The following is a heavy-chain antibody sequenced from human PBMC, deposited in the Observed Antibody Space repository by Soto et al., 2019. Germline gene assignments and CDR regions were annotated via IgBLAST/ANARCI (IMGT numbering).Heavy chain of an antibody. Sequence: PGESLKISCKGSGYNFANYWIGWVRQVPGKGLEWMGMIFPGDSDTKNSPSLQGQITMSVDKSNSSAYLQWGSLKASDTAMYYCAAGYSTCLDAFDLWGQGTLVTVSS. CDR2: IFPGDSDT. V-gene: IGHV5-51*01. CDR1: GYNFANYW. D-gene: IGHD2-8*01. CDR3: AAGYSTCLDAFDL. J-gene: IGHJ3*01.